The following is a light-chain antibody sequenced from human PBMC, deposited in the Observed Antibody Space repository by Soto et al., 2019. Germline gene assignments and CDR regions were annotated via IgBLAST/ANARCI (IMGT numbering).Light chain of an antibody. V-gene: IGKV3-20*01. CDR1: QSVSSNN. J-gene: IGKJ5*01. CDR2: GAS. Sequence: EIVLTQSPGTLSLSPGETATLSCRASQSVSSNNLAWYHQKPGQTARLLIYGASSRATGIPDRFSGSGSGTDFTLTISRLEPEDFAVYYCQQYVNSITFGQGTRLEIE. CDR3: QQYVNSIT.